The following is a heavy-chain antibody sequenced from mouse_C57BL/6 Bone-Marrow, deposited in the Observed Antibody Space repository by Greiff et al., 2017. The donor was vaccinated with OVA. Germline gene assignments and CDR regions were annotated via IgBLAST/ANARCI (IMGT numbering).Heavy chain of an antibody. J-gene: IGHJ3*01. Sequence: QVQLQQPGAELVRPGSSVKLSCKASGYTFTSYWLHWVKQRPIQGLEWIGNIDPSDSETHYNQKFKDKATLTVDKSSSTAYMQLSSLTSEDSAVYYCARSGYYYWFAYWGQGTLVTVSA. D-gene: IGHD1-1*01. CDR1: GYTFTSYW. V-gene: IGHV1-52*01. CDR3: ARSGYYYWFAY. CDR2: IDPSDSET.